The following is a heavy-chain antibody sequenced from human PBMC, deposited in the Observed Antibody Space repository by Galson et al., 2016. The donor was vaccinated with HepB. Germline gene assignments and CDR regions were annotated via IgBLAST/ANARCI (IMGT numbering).Heavy chain of an antibody. CDR3: ARDNLAVFTGLGY. CDR1: GFTFSSYA. CDR2: ISGSDGST. V-gene: IGHV3-23*01. J-gene: IGHJ4*02. Sequence: SLRLSCAASGFTFSSYAMSWVRQAPGKGLEWVSAISGSDGSTYYADSVKGRFTISRDNSKNTLYLQMNSLRAEDTAVFYCARDNLAVFTGLGYWGQGTLVTVSP. D-gene: IGHD3-9*01.